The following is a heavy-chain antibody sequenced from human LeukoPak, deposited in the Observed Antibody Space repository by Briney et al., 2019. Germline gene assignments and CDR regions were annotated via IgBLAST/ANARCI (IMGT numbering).Heavy chain of an antibody. D-gene: IGHD6-6*01. J-gene: IGHJ6*02. CDR1: GFTFDDYA. CDR2: ISGDGGST. Sequence: GGSLRLSCAASGFTFDDYAMHWVRRAPGKGLEWVSLISGDGGSTYYADSVKGRFTISRDNSKNSLYLQMNSLRTEDTALYYCAKDTAGIAARLNYYYGMDVWGQGTTVTVSS. CDR3: AKDTAGIAARLNYYYGMDV. V-gene: IGHV3-43*02.